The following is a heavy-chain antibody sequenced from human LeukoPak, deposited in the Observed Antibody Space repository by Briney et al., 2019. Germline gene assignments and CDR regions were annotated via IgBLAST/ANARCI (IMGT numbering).Heavy chain of an antibody. J-gene: IGHJ5*02. CDR3: AVEQNWNDGGNWFDP. V-gene: IGHV1-2*02. CDR2: INPNSGGT. CDR1: GYTLTGYY. Sequence: ASVNVSCLASGYTLTGYYMHWVRQAPGQGLEWMGWINPNSGGTNYAQKFQGRVTMTRDMSTSTVYMELSSLRSEDTAVYYCAVEQNWNDGGNWFDPWGQGTLVTVSS. D-gene: IGHD1-1*01.